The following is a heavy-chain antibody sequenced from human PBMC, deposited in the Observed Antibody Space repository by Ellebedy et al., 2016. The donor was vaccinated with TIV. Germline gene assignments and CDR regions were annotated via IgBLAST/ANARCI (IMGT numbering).Heavy chain of an antibody. CDR1: GYSFTNFC. CDR2: ISGYNGDT. Sequence: AASVKVSCKASGYSFTNFCFSWVRQAPGQGLEWMGWISGYNGDTNYAQNLQGRLTLTTDTSTSTAYMELSSLTSDDTVFYYCARLDGYKLDHWGQGTLVSVST. D-gene: IGHD5-24*01. J-gene: IGHJ4*02. CDR3: ARLDGYKLDH. V-gene: IGHV1-18*01.